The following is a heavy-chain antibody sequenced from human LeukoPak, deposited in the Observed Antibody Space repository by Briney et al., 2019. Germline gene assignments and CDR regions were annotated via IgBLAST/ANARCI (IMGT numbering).Heavy chain of an antibody. J-gene: IGHJ4*02. V-gene: IGHV3-30*18. D-gene: IGHD3-3*01. Sequence: RPLRLSCAASGFTFSSYGMHWVGQAPAKGREWVAVISYVGSIKYYADSVKGRFTNSRDNSKSTLYLQMNSLRAEDTAVYYCAKDREYYDFWSGYYAPSGYWGQGTLVTVSS. CDR2: ISYVGSIK. CDR1: GFTFSSYG. CDR3: AKDREYYDFWSGYYAPSGY.